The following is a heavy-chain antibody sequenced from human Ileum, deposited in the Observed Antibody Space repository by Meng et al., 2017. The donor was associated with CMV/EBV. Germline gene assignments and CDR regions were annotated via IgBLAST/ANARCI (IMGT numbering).Heavy chain of an antibody. CDR2: SYRRDGGT. V-gene: IGHV3-23*03. CDR1: GFSFSDHA. J-gene: IGHJ4*02. Sequence: GGSLRLSRAASGFSFSDHAMNWVRQAPGKGLEWVSVSYRRDGGTYYAASVKGRFIMSRDNSKNTVYLQMNSLRAEDTAVYYCAKFVGYTYGFDYWGQGTLVTVSS. CDR3: AKFVGYTYGFDY. D-gene: IGHD5-18*01.